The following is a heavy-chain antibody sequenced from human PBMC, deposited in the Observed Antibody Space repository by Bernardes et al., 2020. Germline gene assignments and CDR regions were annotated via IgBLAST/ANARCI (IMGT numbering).Heavy chain of an antibody. Sequence: GGSLRLSCAASGFTFSSYSMNWVRQAPGKGLEWVSSISSSSSYIYYADSVKGRFTISRDNAKNSLYLQMNSLRAEDTAVYYCARDENTYYDILTGYYPGYWGQGTLVTVSS. D-gene: IGHD3-9*01. CDR3: ARDENTYYDILTGYYPGY. CDR2: ISSSSSYI. V-gene: IGHV3-21*01. CDR1: GFTFSSYS. J-gene: IGHJ4*02.